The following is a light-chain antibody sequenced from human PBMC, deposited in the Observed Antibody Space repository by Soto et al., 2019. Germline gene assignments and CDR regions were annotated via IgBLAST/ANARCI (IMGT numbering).Light chain of an antibody. V-gene: IGLV1-40*01. CDR2: GNN. CDR1: SSNIGAGYD. CDR3: PSYDSSLSAWV. J-gene: IGLJ3*02. Sequence: QSVLTQPPSVSGAPGQRVTISCTGSSSNIGAGYDVHWYQQLPGTAPRLLIFGNNNRPSGVPDRFSGSKSGTSASLAITGLQAGDEADYYCPSYDSSLSAWVFGGGTKLTVL.